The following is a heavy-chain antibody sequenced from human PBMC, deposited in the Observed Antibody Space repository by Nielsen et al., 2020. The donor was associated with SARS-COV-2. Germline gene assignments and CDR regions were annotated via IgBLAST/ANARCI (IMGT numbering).Heavy chain of an antibody. CDR3: AKSPNGLAAV. D-gene: IGHD6-13*01. CDR2: ISYDGSNK. CDR1: GFTFSSYA. V-gene: IGHV3-30*04. Sequence: GESLKISCAASGFTFSSYAMHWVRQAPGKGLEWVAVISYDGSNKYYADSVKGRFTISRDNSKNTLYLQMSSLRAEDTAVYYCAKSPNGLAAVWGQGTLVTVSS. J-gene: IGHJ4*02.